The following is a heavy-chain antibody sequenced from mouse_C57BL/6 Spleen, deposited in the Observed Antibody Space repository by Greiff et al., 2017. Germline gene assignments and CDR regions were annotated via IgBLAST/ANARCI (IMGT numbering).Heavy chain of an antibody. J-gene: IGHJ4*01. CDR1: GYTFTSYG. Sequence: VKLQESGAELARPGASVKLSCKASGYTFTSYGISWVKQRTGQGLEWIGEIYPRSGNTYYNEKFKGKATLTADKSSSTAYMELRSLTSEDSAVYFCARQFPKAMDYWGQGTSVTVSS. V-gene: IGHV1-81*01. CDR3: ARQFPKAMDY. CDR2: IYPRSGNT.